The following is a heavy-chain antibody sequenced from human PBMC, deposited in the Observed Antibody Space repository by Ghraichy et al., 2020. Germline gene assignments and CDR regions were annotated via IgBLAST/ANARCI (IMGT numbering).Heavy chain of an antibody. CDR3: ASRGLATLDY. J-gene: IGHJ4*02. CDR2: IYYSGST. D-gene: IGHD3-16*01. CDR1: GGSISSSSYY. Sequence: SQTLSLTCTVSGGSISSSSYYWGWIRQPPGKGLEWIGSIYYSGSTYYNPSLKSRVTISVDTSKNQFSLKLSSVTAADTAVYYCASRGLATLDYWGQGTLVTVSS. V-gene: IGHV4-39*01.